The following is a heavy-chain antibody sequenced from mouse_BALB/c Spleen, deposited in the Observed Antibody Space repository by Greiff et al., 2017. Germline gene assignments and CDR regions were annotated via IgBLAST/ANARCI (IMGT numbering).Heavy chain of an antibody. CDR3: ARSGTTVVAPSY. Sequence: QVQLKESGPGLVQPSQSLSITCTVSGFSLTSYGVHWVRQSPGKGLEWLGVIWSGGSTDYNAAFISRLSISKDNSKSQVFFKMNSLQANDTAIYYCARSGTTVVAPSYWGQGTLVTVSA. CDR2: IWSGGST. D-gene: IGHD1-1*01. V-gene: IGHV2-2*02. J-gene: IGHJ3*01. CDR1: GFSLTSYG.